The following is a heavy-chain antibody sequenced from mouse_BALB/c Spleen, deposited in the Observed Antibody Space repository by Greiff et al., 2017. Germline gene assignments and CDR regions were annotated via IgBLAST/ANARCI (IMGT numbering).Heavy chain of an antibody. CDR1: GFSLTSYG. D-gene: IGHD2-1*01. J-gene: IGHJ2*01. Sequence: QVQLKESGPGLVAPSQSLSITCTVSGFSLTSYGVHWVRQPPGKGLEWLGVIWAGGSTNYNSALMSRLSISKDNSKSQVCLKMNSLQTDDTAMYYCARPYGNYGYWGQGTTLTVSS. V-gene: IGHV2-9*02. CDR3: ARPYGNYGY. CDR2: IWAGGST.